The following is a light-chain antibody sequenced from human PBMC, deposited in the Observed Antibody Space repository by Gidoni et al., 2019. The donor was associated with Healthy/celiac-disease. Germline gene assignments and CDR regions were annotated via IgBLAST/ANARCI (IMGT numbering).Light chain of an antibody. CDR2: AAS. Sequence: IQMTQSPSSLSASVGDRVTITCRASQSISSYLNWYQQKPGKAPKLLIYAASSLQSGVPSRFSGSGSGTDFTLTISSLKPEDFATYYCQQSYSTPGKFGQGTKVEIK. CDR3: QQSYSTPGK. CDR1: QSISSY. J-gene: IGKJ1*01. V-gene: IGKV1-39*01.